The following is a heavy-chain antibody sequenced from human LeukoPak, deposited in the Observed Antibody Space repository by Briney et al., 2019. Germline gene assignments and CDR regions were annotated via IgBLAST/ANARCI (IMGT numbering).Heavy chain of an antibody. D-gene: IGHD2-21*01. CDR1: GFTFSSYA. V-gene: IGHV3-23*01. J-gene: IGHJ1*01. CDR2: ISGSGGST. CDR3: AKALLAYCGGDCYSYFQH. Sequence: GGSLRLSCAASGFTFSSYAMSWVRQAPGKGLEWVSAISGSGGSTYYADSVKGRFTISRDNFKNTLYLQMNSLRAEDTAVYYCAKALLAYCGGDCYSYFQHWGQGTLVTVSS.